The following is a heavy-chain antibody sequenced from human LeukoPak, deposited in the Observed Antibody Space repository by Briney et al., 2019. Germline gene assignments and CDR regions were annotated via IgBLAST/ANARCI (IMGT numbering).Heavy chain of an antibody. CDR1: GFTFTTYA. Sequence: GGSLRLSCAASGFTFTTYAMSWFRQAPGKGLEWVSTISGSTISTYYADSVKGRLTISRDNSKNTLYLQMNSLRAEDTAVYYCAKDLATRTPHFFDYWGQGTLVTVSS. CDR3: AKDLATRTPHFFDY. CDR2: ISGSTIST. D-gene: IGHD6-6*01. V-gene: IGHV3-23*01. J-gene: IGHJ4*02.